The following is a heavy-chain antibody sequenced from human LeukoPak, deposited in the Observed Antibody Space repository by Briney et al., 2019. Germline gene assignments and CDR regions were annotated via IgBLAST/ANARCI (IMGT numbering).Heavy chain of an antibody. CDR2: IFYSGST. CDR1: GGSISSSSYY. J-gene: IGHJ4*02. Sequence: SETLSLTCTVSGGSISSSSYYWGSIRQPPGKGLEWIGGIFYSGSTYYNPSLKSRVTISVDTSKNQFSLKLSSVTAADTAVYFCATQVDTAIVNDFWGQGTPVTVSA. CDR3: ATQVDTAIVNDF. D-gene: IGHD5-18*01. V-gene: IGHV4-39*01.